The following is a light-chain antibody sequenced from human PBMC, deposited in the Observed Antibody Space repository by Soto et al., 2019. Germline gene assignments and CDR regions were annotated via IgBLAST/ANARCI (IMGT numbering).Light chain of an antibody. V-gene: IGKV3-20*01. CDR2: GAS. CDR1: QSVSSSY. J-gene: IGKJ1*01. CDR3: QQYGSPWT. Sequence: EIVLTQSPGTLSLSPGERATLSCRASQSVSSSYLAWYQQKPGQAPRLLIYGASSRATGIPDRFSGSGPGTDFTPTRSRLEPEDFAVYYCQQYGSPWTFGHGTKVDIK.